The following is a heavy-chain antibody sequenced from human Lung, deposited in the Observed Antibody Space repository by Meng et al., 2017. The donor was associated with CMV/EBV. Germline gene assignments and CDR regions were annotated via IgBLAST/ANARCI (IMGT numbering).Heavy chain of an antibody. CDR2: IRYDGSNK. J-gene: IGHJ4*02. D-gene: IGHD2-2*01. V-gene: IGHV3-30*02. Sequence: GGSXRLSCAASGFTFSSYGMHWVRQAPGKGLEWVAFIRYDGSNKYYADSVKGRFTISRDNSKNTLYLQMNSLRAGDTAVYYCAKVRVGHCSSTSCDDYWGQGTXVTVSS. CDR3: AKVRVGHCSSTSCDDY. CDR1: GFTFSSYG.